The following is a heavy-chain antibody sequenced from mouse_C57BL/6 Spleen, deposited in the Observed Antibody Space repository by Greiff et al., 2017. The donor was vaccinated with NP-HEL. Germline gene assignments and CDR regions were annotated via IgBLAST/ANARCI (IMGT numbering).Heavy chain of an antibody. CDR3: ARAGYDYDDYAMDY. Sequence: EVKLMESEGGLVQPGRSMKLSCTASGFTFSDYYMAWVRQVPEKGLEWVANINYDGSSTYYLDSLKSRFIISRDNAKNILYLQMSSLKSEDTATYYCARAGYDYDDYAMDYWGQGTSVTVSS. D-gene: IGHD2-4*01. J-gene: IGHJ4*01. V-gene: IGHV5-16*01. CDR2: INYDGSST. CDR1: GFTFSDYY.